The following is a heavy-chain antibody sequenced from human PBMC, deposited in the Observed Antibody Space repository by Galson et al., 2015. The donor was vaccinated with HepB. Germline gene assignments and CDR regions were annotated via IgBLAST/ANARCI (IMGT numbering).Heavy chain of an antibody. CDR2: MSYDGSNK. J-gene: IGHJ4*02. CDR1: GFTFGSYG. V-gene: IGHV3-30*18. CDR3: AKDRGSGWYYFDD. Sequence: LRLSCAASGFTFGSYGIHWVRQAPGKGLEWVAFMSYDGSNKYYADSVKGRFTISRDNSKNTLYLQMNSLRTEDTAVYYCAKDRGSGWYYFDDWGQGTLVTVSS. D-gene: IGHD6-19*01.